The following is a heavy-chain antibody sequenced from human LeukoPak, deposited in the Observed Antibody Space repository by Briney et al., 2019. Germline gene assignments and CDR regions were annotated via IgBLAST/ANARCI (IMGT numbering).Heavy chain of an antibody. V-gene: IGHV3-33*01. CDR3: ARDVVATIGYFDY. CDR1: GFTFSNYG. J-gene: IGHJ4*02. CDR2: IWYDGNNK. Sequence: GGSLRLSCAASGFTFSNYGMHWVRQAPGKGLEWVAVIWYDGNNKYYADSVKGRFTISRDISKNTLYLQMNSLRAEDTAVYYCARDVVATIGYFDYWGQGTLVTVSS. D-gene: IGHD5-12*01.